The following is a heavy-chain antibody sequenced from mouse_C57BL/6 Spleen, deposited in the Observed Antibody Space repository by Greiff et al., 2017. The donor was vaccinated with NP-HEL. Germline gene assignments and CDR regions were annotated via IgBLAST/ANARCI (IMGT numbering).Heavy chain of an antibody. CDR2: IDPSDSYT. V-gene: IGHV1-50*01. D-gene: IGHD1-1*01. CDR3: ARYRDGSSFDY. Sequence: VQLQQPGAELVKPGASVKLSCKASGYTFTSYWMQWVKQRPGQGLEWIGEIDPSDSYTNYNQKFKGKATLTVDTSSSTAYMQLSSLTSEDSAVYYCARYRDGSSFDYWGQGTTLTVSS. CDR1: GYTFTSYW. J-gene: IGHJ2*01.